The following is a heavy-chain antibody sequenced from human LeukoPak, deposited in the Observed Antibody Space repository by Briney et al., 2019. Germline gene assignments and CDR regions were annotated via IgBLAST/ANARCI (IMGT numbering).Heavy chain of an antibody. CDR1: GFSLSTSGMC. D-gene: IGHD2-2*01. J-gene: IGHJ4*02. CDR3: ARERREQLLPPYTRSVTYFDY. CDR2: ITYSGST. Sequence: SGPALVKPTQTLTLTCTFSGFSLSTSGMCVSWIRQPPGKGLEWIGSITYSGSTYYNPSLKRRVTISIDTSKNQFSLKLSSVTAADTAVYYCARERREQLLPPYTRSVTYFDYWGQGTLVTVSS. V-gene: IGHV4-39*07.